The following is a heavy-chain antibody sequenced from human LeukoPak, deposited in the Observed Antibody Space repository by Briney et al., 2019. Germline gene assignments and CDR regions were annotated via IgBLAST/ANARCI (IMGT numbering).Heavy chain of an antibody. D-gene: IGHD5-12*01. Sequence: GGSLRLSCAASGFTFSSYAMSWVRQAPGKGLEWVSGVSGSGGSTYYADSVKGRFTISRDNSRNTLYLQMNSLRAEDTAVYYCAKDLDIVATITGNWGQGTLVTVSS. CDR2: VSGSGGST. J-gene: IGHJ4*02. CDR3: AKDLDIVATITGN. CDR1: GFTFSSYA. V-gene: IGHV3-23*01.